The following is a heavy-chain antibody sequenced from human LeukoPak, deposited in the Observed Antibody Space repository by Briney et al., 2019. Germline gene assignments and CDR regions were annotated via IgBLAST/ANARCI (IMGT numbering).Heavy chain of an antibody. D-gene: IGHD3-22*01. V-gene: IGHV3-48*03. CDR1: GVTFSSYE. Sequence: GGSLRLSCAASGVTFSSYELNWVRQAPGRGLEWVSYISSSGSTIYYADSVKGRFTISRDNAKNSLYLQMNSLRAEDTAVYYCARELSYASSGYPLDYRGQGTLVTVSS. J-gene: IGHJ4*02. CDR2: ISSSGSTI. CDR3: ARELSYASSGYPLDY.